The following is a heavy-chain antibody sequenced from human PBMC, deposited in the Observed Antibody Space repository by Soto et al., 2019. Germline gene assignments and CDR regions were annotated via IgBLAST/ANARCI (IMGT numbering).Heavy chain of an antibody. D-gene: IGHD3-10*01. CDR1: GFTFSSYW. Sequence: GGSLRLSCAASGFTFSSYWMSWVRQAPGKGLEWVANIKQDGSEKYYVDSVKGRFTISRDNAKNSLYLQMNSLRAEDTAVYYCAREINLVRGVIIHYGMDVWGQGTTVTVSS. V-gene: IGHV3-7*03. CDR3: AREINLVRGVIIHYGMDV. CDR2: IKQDGSEK. J-gene: IGHJ6*02.